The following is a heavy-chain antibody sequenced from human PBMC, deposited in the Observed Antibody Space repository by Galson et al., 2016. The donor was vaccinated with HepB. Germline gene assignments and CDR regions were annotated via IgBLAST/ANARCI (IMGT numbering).Heavy chain of an antibody. CDR2: TSAYSSDV. Sequence: SVKVSCKASGYKFTTYGVSWVRQAPGQGLEWLGWTSAYSSDVTYAQKVQGRVTMTTDASTNTAYMELRGLTSDDTAFYYCARRDGYNFRYWGQGTLVTVSS. J-gene: IGHJ4*02. CDR3: ARRDGYNFRY. D-gene: IGHD5-24*01. V-gene: IGHV1-18*01. CDR1: GYKFTTYG.